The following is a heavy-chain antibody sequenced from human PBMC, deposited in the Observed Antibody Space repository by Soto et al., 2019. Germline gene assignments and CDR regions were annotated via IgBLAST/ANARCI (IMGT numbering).Heavy chain of an antibody. Sequence: EVQLVESGGGLVKPGGSLRLSCAASGFTFSSYSMNWVRQAPGKGLEWVSSISSSSSYIYYADSVKGRFTISRDNAKNSLYLQMNSLRAEDTAVYYCASAPPTHYGMDVWGQGTTVTVSS. V-gene: IGHV3-21*01. CDR3: ASAPPTHYGMDV. CDR2: ISSSSSYI. J-gene: IGHJ6*02. CDR1: GFTFSSYS.